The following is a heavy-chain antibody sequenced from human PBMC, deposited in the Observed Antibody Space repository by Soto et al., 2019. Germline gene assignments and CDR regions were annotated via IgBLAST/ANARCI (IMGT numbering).Heavy chain of an antibody. Sequence: PGGSLRLSCAASGFTFSSYAMHWVRQAPGKGLEWVAVISYDGSNKYYADSVKGRFTISRDNSKNTLYLQMNSLRAEDTAVYYCARDQGIVLMVYAILNYYYYGMDVWGQGTTVTVSS. CDR3: ARDQGIVLMVYAILNYYYYGMDV. CDR2: ISYDGSNK. D-gene: IGHD2-8*01. CDR1: GFTFSSYA. J-gene: IGHJ6*02. V-gene: IGHV3-30-3*01.